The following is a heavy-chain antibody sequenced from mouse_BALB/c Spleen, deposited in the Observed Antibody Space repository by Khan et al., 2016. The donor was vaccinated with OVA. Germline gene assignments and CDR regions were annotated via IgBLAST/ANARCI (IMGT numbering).Heavy chain of an antibody. J-gene: IGHJ3*01. CDR1: GYTFTSYT. CDR2: INPSNDYT. CDR3: IRAGPYYGNYGAWFAY. V-gene: IGHV1-4*01. Sequence: QVQLKQSGAELARPGASVRMSCKASGYTFTSYTMHWVKQRPGQGLEWIGYINPSNDYTNYNQKFKDKATLTADKSSSTAYMQLSSLTSEDSAVYYCIRAGPYYGNYGAWFAYWGLGTLVTVSA. D-gene: IGHD2-10*01.